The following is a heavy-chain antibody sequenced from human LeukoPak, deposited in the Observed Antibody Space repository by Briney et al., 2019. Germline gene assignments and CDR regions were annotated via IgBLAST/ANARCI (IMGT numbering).Heavy chain of an antibody. CDR1: GFTFNNYN. J-gene: IGHJ5*02. CDR3: ARAGNYYGRHTNWFDP. Sequence: GGSLRLSCAASGFTFNNYNMNWVRQAPGKALEWVSSISSGSSYIYYADSVKGRFTISRDNAKNSLYLQMNSLRAEDTAVYYCARAGNYYGRHTNWFDPWGQGTLVTVSS. CDR2: ISSGSSYI. V-gene: IGHV3-21*01. D-gene: IGHD3-10*01.